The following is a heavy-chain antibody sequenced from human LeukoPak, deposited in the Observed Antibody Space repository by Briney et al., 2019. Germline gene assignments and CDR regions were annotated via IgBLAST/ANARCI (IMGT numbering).Heavy chain of an antibody. D-gene: IGHD6-19*01. CDR1: GFTFSSSW. V-gene: IGHV3-74*01. J-gene: IGHJ4*02. CDR2: INTDGRTT. Sequence: GGSLRLSCAASGFTFSSSWMHWVRQAPGKGLVWVSRINTDGRTTTYADSVKGRFTISRDNAKSTVYLQMNRLRPEDTALYYCAKSLGSQDYWGQGTLVTVSA. CDR3: AKSLGSQDY.